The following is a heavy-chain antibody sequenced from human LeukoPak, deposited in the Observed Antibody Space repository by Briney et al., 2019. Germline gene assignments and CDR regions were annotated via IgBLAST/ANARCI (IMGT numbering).Heavy chain of an antibody. D-gene: IGHD5-24*01. CDR3: AKGGAATMRDGYNYYYYYREV. Sequence: RGSLRLSCAASGITLSSHAMSWVCQAPGKGLECVLLICGSRGHTYYGDSVKRRFTISRDNSTNRLYLQMNRLRPEDTAVYYCAKGGAATMRDGYNYYYYYREVWGRGTTVSVSS. CDR1: GITLSSHA. V-gene: IGHV3-23*01. J-gene: IGHJ6*03. CDR2: ICGSRGHT.